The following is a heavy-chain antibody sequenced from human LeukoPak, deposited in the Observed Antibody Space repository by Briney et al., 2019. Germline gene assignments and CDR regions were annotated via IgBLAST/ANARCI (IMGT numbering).Heavy chain of an antibody. V-gene: IGHV1-18*01. D-gene: IGHD2-21*02. J-gene: IGHJ6*03. Sequence: GASVKVSCKASGYAFTRHYMHWVRQAPGQGLEWMGWISAYNGDTNYAQKLRGRVTMTTDTSTSTAYMELRSLRSDDTAVYYCARELLFRYYYYMDVWGKGTTVTISS. CDR2: ISAYNGDT. CDR3: ARELLFRYYYYMDV. CDR1: GYAFTRHY.